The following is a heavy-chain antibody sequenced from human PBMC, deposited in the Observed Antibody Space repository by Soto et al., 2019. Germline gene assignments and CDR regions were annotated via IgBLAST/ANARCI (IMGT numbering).Heavy chain of an antibody. CDR2: INAGNGDI. CDR1: GYTLSNYA. J-gene: IGHJ4*02. CDR3: AKVPGGYSGYVFIY. D-gene: IGHD5-12*01. Sequence: TSVKVSCKASGYTLSNYAMHWVRQAPGQRLEWMGWINAGNGDIKYSQKFQGRVSITRDTSANTAYMDLSSLRAEDTVVYYCAKVPGGYSGYVFIYWGQGTLVTVSS. V-gene: IGHV1-3*01.